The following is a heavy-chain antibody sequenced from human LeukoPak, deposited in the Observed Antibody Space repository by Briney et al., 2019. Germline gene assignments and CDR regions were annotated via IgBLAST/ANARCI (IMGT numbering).Heavy chain of an antibody. CDR3: VRVRLVEGRSHWKFDL. V-gene: IGHV3-74*01. J-gene: IGHJ2*01. CDR1: GFHFSCYW. Sequence: PGGSLRHSCGASGFHFSCYWVHWVRQAPGKGLVWVSHINGDESITDYADSVKGRFTISRDNAKNTLYLQMNSLRAEDTAVQYCVRVRLVEGRSHWKFDLWGRGTLVTVSS. CDR2: INGDESIT.